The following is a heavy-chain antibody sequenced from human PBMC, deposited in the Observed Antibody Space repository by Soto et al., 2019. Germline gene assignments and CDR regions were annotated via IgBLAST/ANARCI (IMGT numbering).Heavy chain of an antibody. J-gene: IGHJ5*02. CDR1: GGSINSDY. D-gene: IGHD6-13*01. V-gene: IGHV4-59*01. CDR3: AKDIRGRTAAAVYNWFDP. Sequence: SETLSLTCTVSGGSINSDYWSWIRQPPGKALEWIGYIYNSGSTNYSPSLNSRVTISVDASKNQFSLKLNSVTAADTAVYYCAKDIRGRTAAAVYNWFDPWGQGILVTVSS. CDR2: IYNSGST.